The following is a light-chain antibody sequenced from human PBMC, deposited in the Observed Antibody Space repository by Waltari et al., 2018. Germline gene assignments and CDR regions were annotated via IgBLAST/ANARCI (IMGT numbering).Light chain of an antibody. J-gene: IGLJ3*02. CDR2: PIN. CDR3: AAWFDSLNGWV. CDR1: GSRIGSID. Sequence: QSLVTQSPSVSGTPGQRVTISCSASGSRIGSIDLNWYQQFPGTAPKLPLYPINLRPSGGPDRFSGSKSGTSATLTISGLQSEDEADYYCAAWFDSLNGWVFGGGTKVTVL. V-gene: IGLV1-44*01.